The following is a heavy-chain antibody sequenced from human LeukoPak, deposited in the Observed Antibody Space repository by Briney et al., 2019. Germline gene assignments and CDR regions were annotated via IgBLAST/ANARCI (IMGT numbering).Heavy chain of an antibody. D-gene: IGHD6-13*01. CDR3: ASTGIAAAGTDY. CDR2: ISSSGSPI. J-gene: IGHJ4*02. Sequence: GGSLRLSCAASGFTFSDYYMSWIRQAPGKGLEWVSYISSSGSPIYYADSVKGRFTISRDNARNSLYLQMNSLRAEDTAVYYCASTGIAAAGTDYWGQGTLVTVSS. CDR1: GFTFSDYY. V-gene: IGHV3-11*01.